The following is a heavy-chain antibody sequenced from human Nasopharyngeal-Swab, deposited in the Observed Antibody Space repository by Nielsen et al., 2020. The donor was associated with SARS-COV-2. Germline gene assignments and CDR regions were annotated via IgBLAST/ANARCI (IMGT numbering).Heavy chain of an antibody. J-gene: IGHJ6*02. CDR3: ARDGLDYDFWSAYFMDV. CDR2: ISSSSSYI. CDR1: GFTFNNYN. Sequence: GGPLSLSCAASGFTFNNYNFNWVRQAPGKGLEWVSSISSSSSYIYYADSVKGRFTISRDYAKNSLYLQMNSLRAEDTAVYYCARDGLDYDFWSAYFMDVWGQGTTVTVSS. D-gene: IGHD3-3*01. V-gene: IGHV3-21*01.